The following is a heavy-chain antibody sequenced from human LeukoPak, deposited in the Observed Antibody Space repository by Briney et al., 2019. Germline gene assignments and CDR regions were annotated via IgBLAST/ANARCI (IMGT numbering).Heavy chain of an antibody. J-gene: IGHJ4*02. D-gene: IGHD5-18*01. CDR2: ISYDGSNK. Sequence: GGSLRLSCAASGFTFGSHAMHWVRQAPGKGLEWVAVISYDGSNKYYADSVKGRFTISRDNSKNTLYLQMNSLRAEDTAVYYCARVMWIQLWPIFDYWGQGTLVTVSS. CDR3: ARVMWIQLWPIFDY. V-gene: IGHV3-30*04. CDR1: GFTFGSHA.